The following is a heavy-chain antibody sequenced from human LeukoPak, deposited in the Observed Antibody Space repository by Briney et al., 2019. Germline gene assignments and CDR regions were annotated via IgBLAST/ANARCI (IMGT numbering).Heavy chain of an antibody. CDR1: GFTFSSYS. V-gene: IGHV3-48*01. D-gene: IGHD3-10*01. CDR3: ARGRMVRVKALDY. Sequence: GGSLRLSCAASGFTFSSYSMNWVRQAPGKGLEWVSYISSSSSTIYYADSVKGRFTISRDNAKNSLYLQMNSLRAEDTAVYSCARGRMVRVKALDYWGQGTLVTVSS. J-gene: IGHJ4*02. CDR2: ISSSSSTI.